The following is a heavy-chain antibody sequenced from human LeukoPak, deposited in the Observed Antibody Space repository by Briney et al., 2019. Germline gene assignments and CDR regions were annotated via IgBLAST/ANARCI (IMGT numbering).Heavy chain of an antibody. D-gene: IGHD1-1*01. V-gene: IGHV4-59*01. CDR3: AYLGLSSDWNDVPGPQIDY. J-gene: IGHJ4*02. CDR1: GGSISSYY. CDR2: IYYSGST. Sequence: SETLSLTCTVSGGSISSYYWSWIRQPPGKGLEWIGYIYYSGSTNYNPSLKSRVTISVDTSKNQFSLKLSSVTAADTAVYYCAYLGLSSDWNDVPGPQIDYWGQGTLVSVSS.